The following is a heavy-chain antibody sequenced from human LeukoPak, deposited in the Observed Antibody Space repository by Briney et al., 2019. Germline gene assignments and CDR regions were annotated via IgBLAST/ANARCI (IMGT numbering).Heavy chain of an antibody. D-gene: IGHD6-6*01. V-gene: IGHV1-2*02. CDR2: INPNSGGT. CDR1: GYTFTGYY. J-gene: IGHJ6*03. CDR3: ARGYSSSSGYYYYHMDV. Sequence: GASVKVSCKASGYTFTGYYMHWVRQAPGQGLEWMGWINPNSGGTNYAQKFQGRVTMTRDTSISTAYMELSRLRSDDTAVYYCARGYSSSSGYYYYHMDVWGKGTTVTVSS.